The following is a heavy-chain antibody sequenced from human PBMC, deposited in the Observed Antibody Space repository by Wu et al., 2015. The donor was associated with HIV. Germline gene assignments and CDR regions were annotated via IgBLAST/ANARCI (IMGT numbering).Heavy chain of an antibody. J-gene: IGHJ4*02. CDR1: GYTFTSYG. CDR3: ARSTQYYDVSGYWLD. V-gene: IGHV1-18*01. D-gene: IGHD3-22*01. CDR2: ISPYNENT. Sequence: QIQLVQSGPEVKKPGASVKVSCKTSGYTFTSYGISWVRQAPGQGLEWMGWISPYNENTNYAQKFHGRLTITADQSTTTTYMELSSLRSEDTAVYYCARSTQYYDVSGYWLDWGQGTLVSVSS.